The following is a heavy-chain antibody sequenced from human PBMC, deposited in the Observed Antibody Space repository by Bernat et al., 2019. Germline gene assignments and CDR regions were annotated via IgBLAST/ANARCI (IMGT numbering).Heavy chain of an antibody. J-gene: IGHJ3*02. V-gene: IGHV3-33*01. CDR3: AGEYYYGSGRGFDI. D-gene: IGHD3-10*01. CDR2: IWYDGSDK. Sequence: QVQLVESGGGVVQPGRSLRLSCAASGFTFSSYGMHWVRQAPGKGLEWVAVIWYDGSDKYYADSVKGRFTISRDNFKNTLYLQMNSLRAEDTAVYYCAGEYYYGSGRGFDIWGQGTMVTVSS. CDR1: GFTFSSYG.